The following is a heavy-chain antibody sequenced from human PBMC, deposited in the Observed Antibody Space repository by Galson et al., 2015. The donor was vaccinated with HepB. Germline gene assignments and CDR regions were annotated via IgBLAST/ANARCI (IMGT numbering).Heavy chain of an antibody. Sequence: SLRLSCAASGFTFSSYSMNWVRQAPGKGLEWVSYISSSSSSIYYADSVKGRFTISKDNAKNSLYLQMNSLRDEDTAVYYCARDRLGYYTMVVWGQGTTVTVSS. J-gene: IGHJ6*02. CDR2: ISSSSSSI. V-gene: IGHV3-48*02. D-gene: IGHD6-19*01. CDR3: ARDRLGYYTMVV. CDR1: GFTFSSYS.